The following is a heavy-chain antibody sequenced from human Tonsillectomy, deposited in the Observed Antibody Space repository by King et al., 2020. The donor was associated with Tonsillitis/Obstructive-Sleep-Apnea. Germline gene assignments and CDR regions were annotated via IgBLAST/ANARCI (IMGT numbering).Heavy chain of an antibody. Sequence: VQLQQWGAGLLKPSETLSLTCAVYGGSFSGYYWSWIRQPPGKGLEWIGEINHSGSTNYNPSLKSRVTISVDTSKNQFSLKLSSVTAADTAVYYCARCRLYDSSGELRVYYYGMEVWGQGTTVTVSS. CDR3: ARCRLYDSSGELRVYYYGMEV. CDR2: INHSGST. J-gene: IGHJ6*02. V-gene: IGHV4-34*01. D-gene: IGHD3-22*01. CDR1: GGSFSGYY.